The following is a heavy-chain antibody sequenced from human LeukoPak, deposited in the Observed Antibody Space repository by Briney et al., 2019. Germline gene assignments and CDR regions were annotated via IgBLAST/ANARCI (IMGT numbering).Heavy chain of an antibody. V-gene: IGHV3-9*01. Sequence: GGSLRLSCAASGFTFDDYAMHWVRQAPGKGLEWVSGISWNSGSIGYADSVKGRFTIPRDNAKNSLYLQMNSLRAEDTALYYCARGYYYDSSGSFDYWGQGTLVTVSS. CDR2: ISWNSGSI. D-gene: IGHD3-22*01. CDR1: GFTFDDYA. J-gene: IGHJ4*02. CDR3: ARGYYYDSSGSFDY.